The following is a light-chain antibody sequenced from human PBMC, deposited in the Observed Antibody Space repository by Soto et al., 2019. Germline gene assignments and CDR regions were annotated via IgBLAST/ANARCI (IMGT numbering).Light chain of an antibody. CDR3: QQYNRRPLT. V-gene: IGKV3-15*01. J-gene: IGKJ4*01. CDR2: GAS. CDR1: QTISSS. Sequence: EIVMTQSPATLSMSPGERATLSCWASQTISSSLAWYQQKPGQAPRLLIYGASTRAAGVPVRFSGSGSGTEFTLTINRLEPEDFAVYYCQQYNRRPLTFGGGTKVEIK.